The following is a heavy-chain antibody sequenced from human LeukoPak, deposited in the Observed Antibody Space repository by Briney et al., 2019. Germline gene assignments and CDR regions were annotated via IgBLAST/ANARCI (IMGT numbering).Heavy chain of an antibody. CDR2: ISAYNGNT. CDR3: ARLWIAVASKLISFDY. D-gene: IGHD6-19*01. Sequence: EASVKVSCKASGYTFTSNGITWVRQAPGQGLEWMGWISAYNGNTNYAQKLQGRVTMTTDTSTSTAYMGLRSLRSDDTAVYYCARLWIAVASKLISFDYWGQGTLVTVSS. CDR1: GYTFTSNG. V-gene: IGHV1-18*01. J-gene: IGHJ4*02.